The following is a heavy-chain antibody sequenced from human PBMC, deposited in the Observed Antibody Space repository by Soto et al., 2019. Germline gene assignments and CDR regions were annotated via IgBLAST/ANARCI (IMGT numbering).Heavy chain of an antibody. CDR3: AHRLGYCILTSCFNWFDP. V-gene: IGHV2-5*02. Sequence: QITLKESGPTLVKPTQTLTLTCTFSGFSLNTSGVGVGWIRQPPGKALEWLALIYWDDDKRYSPSLKSRLTITKDTAKNQVVLTMTNMDPVDTATHYCAHRLGYCILTSCFNWFDPWGQGTLVTVSS. CDR1: GFSLNTSGVG. J-gene: IGHJ5*02. D-gene: IGHD2-2*01. CDR2: IYWDDDK.